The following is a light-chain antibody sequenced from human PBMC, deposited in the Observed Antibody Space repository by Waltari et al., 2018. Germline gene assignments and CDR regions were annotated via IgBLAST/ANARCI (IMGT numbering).Light chain of an antibody. V-gene: IGKV1-39*01. CDR3: QQSYSTPPFT. CDR1: QSISSN. CDR2: ASS. J-gene: IGKJ3*01. Sequence: DIQMTQSPSSLSASVGDRVTITFLASQSISSNLNWFQQKPGKAPKLLIYASSSLQSGVPSRFSGSGSETDFTLTISSLQPEDFATYYCQQSYSTPPFTFGPGTKVDIK.